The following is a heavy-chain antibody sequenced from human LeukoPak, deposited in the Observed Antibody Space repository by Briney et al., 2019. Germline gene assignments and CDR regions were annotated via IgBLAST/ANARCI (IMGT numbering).Heavy chain of an antibody. V-gene: IGHV1-18*01. CDR1: GYTFTSYG. CDR2: ISAYNGNT. Sequence: ASVKVSCKASGYTFTSYGISWVRQAPGQGLEWMGWISAYNGNTNYAQKLQGRVTMTTDTSTSTAYMELRSLRSDDTAVYYCASVSYDSTRADAFDSWGQGTMVTVSS. CDR3: ASVSYDSTRADAFDS. J-gene: IGHJ3*02. D-gene: IGHD3-22*01.